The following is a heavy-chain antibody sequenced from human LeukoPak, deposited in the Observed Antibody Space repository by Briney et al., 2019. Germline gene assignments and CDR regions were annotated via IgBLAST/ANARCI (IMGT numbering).Heavy chain of an antibody. CDR3: ARGEKATIPY. Sequence: PGGSLRLSCAASGFTFSPYSMNWVRQAPGKGLEWVSYISGSSSAIYYADSVKGRFTISRDNAKNSLYLQMNSLRDEDTAVYYCARGEKATIPYWGQGTLVTVSS. D-gene: IGHD5-24*01. CDR1: GFTFSPYS. CDR2: ISGSSSAI. V-gene: IGHV3-48*02. J-gene: IGHJ4*02.